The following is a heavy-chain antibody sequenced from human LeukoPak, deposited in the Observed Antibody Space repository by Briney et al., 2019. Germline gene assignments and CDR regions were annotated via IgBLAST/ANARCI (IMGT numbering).Heavy chain of an antibody. J-gene: IGHJ4*02. CDR2: ISGSGGST. Sequence: GGSLRLSCAASGFTFSSYAMSWVRQAPGKGLEWVSAISGSGGSTYYADSVKGRFTISRDNSKNTLYLHMNSLRTEDTALYYCAKAHSSSWYAGVGYWGQGTLVTVSS. D-gene: IGHD6-13*01. CDR3: AKAHSSSWYAGVGY. V-gene: IGHV3-23*01. CDR1: GFTFSSYA.